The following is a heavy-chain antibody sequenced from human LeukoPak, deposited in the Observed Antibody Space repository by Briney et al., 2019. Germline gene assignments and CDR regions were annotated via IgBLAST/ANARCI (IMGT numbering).Heavy chain of an antibody. CDR2: IYTSGST. V-gene: IGHV4-4*07. Sequence: SETLSLTCTVSGGSISSYYWSWIRQPAGKGLEWIGRIYTSGSTNYNPSLKSRVTISVDTSKNQFSLTLNSVTAADTAVYYCARIYSSSSGGHYYYYYMDVWGKGTTVTVSS. D-gene: IGHD6-6*01. J-gene: IGHJ6*03. CDR1: GGSISSYY. CDR3: ARIYSSSSGGHYYYYYMDV.